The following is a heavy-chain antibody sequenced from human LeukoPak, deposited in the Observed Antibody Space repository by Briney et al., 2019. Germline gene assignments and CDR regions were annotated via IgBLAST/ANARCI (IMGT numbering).Heavy chain of an antibody. J-gene: IGHJ2*01. CDR3: ASSPRFLEWLLWYFDL. V-gene: IGHV4-4*02. CDR1: GGSISSSNW. CDR2: IYHSGST. D-gene: IGHD3-3*01. Sequence: SETLSLTCAVSGGSISSSNWWSWVRQPPGKGLEWIGEIYHSGSTNYNPSLKSRVTISVDKSKNQFSLKLSSVTAADTAVYYCASSPRFLEWLLWYFDLWGRGTLVTVSS.